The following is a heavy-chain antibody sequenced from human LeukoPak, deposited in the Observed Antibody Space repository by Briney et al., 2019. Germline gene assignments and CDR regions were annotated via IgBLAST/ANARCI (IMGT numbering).Heavy chain of an antibody. CDR3: AIAVAGTDRKRYFDY. V-gene: IGHV4-59*12. J-gene: IGHJ4*02. CDR1: GGSTSSYY. Sequence: SETLSLTCTVSGGSTSSYYWSWIRQPPGKGLEWIGYIYYSGSTNYNPSLKSRVTISVDTSKNQFSLKLSSVTAADTAVYYCAIAVAGTDRKRYFDYWGQGTLVTVSS. D-gene: IGHD6-19*01. CDR2: IYYSGST.